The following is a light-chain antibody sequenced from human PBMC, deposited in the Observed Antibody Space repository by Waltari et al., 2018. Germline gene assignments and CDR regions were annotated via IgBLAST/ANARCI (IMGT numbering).Light chain of an antibody. Sequence: EIVFTQSPATLSLSPGERATISCRTSKSVKTHLAWYQQKPGQVPRLLIYDASNRATGIPARFSGSGSGTDFTLTISSLEPEDFAIYYCQRRNNWPPWTFGQGTKVEIK. V-gene: IGKV3-11*01. CDR2: DAS. CDR3: QRRNNWPPWT. J-gene: IGKJ1*01. CDR1: KSVKTH.